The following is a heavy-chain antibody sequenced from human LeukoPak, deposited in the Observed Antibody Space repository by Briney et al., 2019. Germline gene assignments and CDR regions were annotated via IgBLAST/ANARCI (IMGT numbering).Heavy chain of an antibody. CDR3: ARAPAAADSS. D-gene: IGHD6-13*01. V-gene: IGHV3-7*01. CDR2: INRDGTKT. CDR1: GFTFTSFW. Sequence: GGSLRLSCAASGFTFTSFWMTWVRQSPGKGLEWVANINRDGTKTTYVDSVKGRFTISRDNDKNSLFLHMSSLRAEDTAVYYCARAPAAADSSWGQGTLVAVSS. J-gene: IGHJ5*02.